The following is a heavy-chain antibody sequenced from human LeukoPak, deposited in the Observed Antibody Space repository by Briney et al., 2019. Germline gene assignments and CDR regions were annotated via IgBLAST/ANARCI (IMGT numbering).Heavy chain of an antibody. Sequence: GGSLRLSCAASGFTFSSYWISWVRQAPGKGLEWVANIKQDGGEKYYVGSVKGRFTVSRDNAKNSLYLQMNSLRAEDTAVYYCAREWNYYGSGIMDVWGKGTTVTVSS. D-gene: IGHD3-10*01. J-gene: IGHJ6*04. CDR1: GFTFSSYW. CDR2: IKQDGGEK. V-gene: IGHV3-7*01. CDR3: AREWNYYGSGIMDV.